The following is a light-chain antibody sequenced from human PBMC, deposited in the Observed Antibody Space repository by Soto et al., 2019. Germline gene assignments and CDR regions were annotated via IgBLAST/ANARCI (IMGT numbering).Light chain of an antibody. CDR3: QQYNEYPWT. J-gene: IGKJ1*01. Sequence: DTQMTQSPSTLSASVGDRVTITCRASQSINIWLAWYQQKPGKAPNLLIYEASSLERGVPSRFSGSGSGTEFRLTISGLQPGDFATYYCQQYNEYPWTFGQGTKVEI. V-gene: IGKV1-5*03. CDR1: QSINIW. CDR2: EAS.